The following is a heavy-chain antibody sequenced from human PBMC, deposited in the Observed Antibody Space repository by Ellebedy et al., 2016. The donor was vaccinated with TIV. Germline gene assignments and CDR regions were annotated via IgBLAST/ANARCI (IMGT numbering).Heavy chain of an antibody. D-gene: IGHD3-22*01. CDR1: GFTFSDYS. Sequence: PGGSLRFSCAASGFTFSDYSMNWVRQAPGKGLEWVSTIRSDSYIYYTDSVKGRFTISRDNAKNSLYLQMNSLRAEDTAVYYCARPYYYDGNSYYYWGQGTLVTVSS. CDR3: ARPYYYDGNSYYY. CDR2: IRSDSYI. V-gene: IGHV3-21*01. J-gene: IGHJ4*02.